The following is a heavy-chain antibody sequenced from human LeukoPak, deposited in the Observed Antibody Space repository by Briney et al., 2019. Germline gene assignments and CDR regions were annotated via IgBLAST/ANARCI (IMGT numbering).Heavy chain of an antibody. CDR3: AKGRSTSWKASYYFDY. Sequence: PGGSLRLSCAASGFTFSSYAMTWVRQAPGKGLERVSVISASGGGTSYADSVKGRSTISRDNSKNMLYLQMNSLSVEDTAVYYCAKGRSTSWKASYYFDYWGQGTQLTVSS. J-gene: IGHJ4*02. CDR1: GFTFSSYA. D-gene: IGHD2-2*01. V-gene: IGHV3-23*01. CDR2: ISASGGGT.